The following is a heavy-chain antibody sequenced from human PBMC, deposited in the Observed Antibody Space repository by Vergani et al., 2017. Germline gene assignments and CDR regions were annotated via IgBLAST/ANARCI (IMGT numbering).Heavy chain of an antibody. CDR2: IYYSGST. CDR1: GASIRSSNYY. V-gene: IGHV4-39*01. D-gene: IGHD6-19*01. J-gene: IGHJ5*02. Sequence: QLQLQESGPGLVKPSATLSLTCSVSGASIRSSNYYWGWTRQPPGKGLEWIASIYYSGSTYYNPSLKSRVTISVDTSKNQFSLKLSSVTAADTAVYFCARHSTEEWLVKLGWIDPWGQGILVTVSS. CDR3: ARHSTEEWLVKLGWIDP.